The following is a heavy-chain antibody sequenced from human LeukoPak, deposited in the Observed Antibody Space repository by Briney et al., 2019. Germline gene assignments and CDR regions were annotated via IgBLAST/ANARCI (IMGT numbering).Heavy chain of an antibody. CDR2: IKEDGSEK. CDR1: GFTFASSW. V-gene: IGHV3-7*01. CDR3: AREPGIGYAFDI. J-gene: IGHJ3*02. D-gene: IGHD3-10*01. Sequence: GGSLRLSCVVSGFTFASSWMTWVRQAPGKGLEWVANIKEDGSEKHSVDSVKGRFTISRDNAKNSLYLQMNSLRAEDTAVYYCAREPGIGYAFDIWGQGTMVTVSS.